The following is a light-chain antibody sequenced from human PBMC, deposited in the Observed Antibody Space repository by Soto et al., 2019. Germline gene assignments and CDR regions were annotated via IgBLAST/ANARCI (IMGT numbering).Light chain of an antibody. V-gene: IGKV3-15*01. J-gene: IGKJ4*01. CDR1: QSVSIY. CDR2: DAS. CDR3: QQYNNWPLT. Sequence: EIVLTQSPATLSLSPGERATLSCRASQSVSIYLAWYQQKPGQAPRLLIYDASTRATGIPARFSGSGSGTEFTLTISSLQSEDFAVYYCQQYNNWPLTFGGGTKVDI.